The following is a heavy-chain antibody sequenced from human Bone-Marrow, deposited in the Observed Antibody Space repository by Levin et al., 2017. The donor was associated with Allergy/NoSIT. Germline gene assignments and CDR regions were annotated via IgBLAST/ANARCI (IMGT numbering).Heavy chain of an antibody. Sequence: SETLSLTCTVSGASISSYYWSWIRQPPGKGLEWIGYIHYSGSTNINPSLKSRATISVDTSKNHFSLKLSSVTAADTAVYYCATAGGTTISPHFDYWGQGTLVTVSS. CDR1: GASISSYY. CDR3: ATAGGTTISPHFDY. CDR2: IHYSGST. J-gene: IGHJ4*02. V-gene: IGHV4-59*01. D-gene: IGHD3-3*01.